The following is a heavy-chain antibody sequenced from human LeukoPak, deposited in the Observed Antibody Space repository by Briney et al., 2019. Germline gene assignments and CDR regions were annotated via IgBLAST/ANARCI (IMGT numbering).Heavy chain of an antibody. J-gene: IGHJ3*02. CDR2: ISYDGSNK. D-gene: IGHD1-26*01. CDR1: GFTFSSYG. Sequence: PGGSLRLSCAASGFTFSSYGMHWVRQAPGKGRECVAVISYDGSNKYYADSVKGRFTISRDNSKNTLYLQMNSLRAEDTAVYYCAKSRPSGTSDAFDIWGQGTMVTVSS. V-gene: IGHV3-30*18. CDR3: AKSRPSGTSDAFDI.